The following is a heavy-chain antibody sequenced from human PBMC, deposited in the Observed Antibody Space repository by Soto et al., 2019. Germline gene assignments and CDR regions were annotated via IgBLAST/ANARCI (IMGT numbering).Heavy chain of an antibody. V-gene: IGHV4-61*01. CDR3: AREFSSGHINYYDF. Sequence: QVQLQESGPGLVKPSETLSLTCTVSGGSISLERFYWTWIRQPPAKGLEWIGYVSHTGATNYNPSRQSRVDISVDTSRIQFSLNRRSLTAADTAVYFCAREFSSGHINYYDFWGQGTLVSVSA. CDR1: GGSISLERFY. CDR2: VSHTGAT. J-gene: IGHJ4*02.